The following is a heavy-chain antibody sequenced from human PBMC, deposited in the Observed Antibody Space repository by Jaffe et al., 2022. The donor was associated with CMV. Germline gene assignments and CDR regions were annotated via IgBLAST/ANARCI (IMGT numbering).Heavy chain of an antibody. CDR1: GDSITNYF. CDR2: IYHNGRT. J-gene: IGHJ5*02. D-gene: IGHD1-26*01. CDR3: ATGPRGGGSFPAA. V-gene: IGHV4-59*01. Sequence: QVQLQESGPGLVKPSETLSLTCTVSGDSITNYFCSWIRQSPGKGLEWIGYIYHNGRTNYNPSLKSRITLSVDTSKNQFSLKLSSVTAADSALYSCATGPRGGGSFPAAWGQGTLVTVSS.